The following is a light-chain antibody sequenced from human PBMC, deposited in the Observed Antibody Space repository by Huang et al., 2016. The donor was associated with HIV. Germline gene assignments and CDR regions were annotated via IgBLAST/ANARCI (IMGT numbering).Light chain of an antibody. Sequence: IVLTQSPATLSWSPGERVTLSCRASPSVGNYIAWYQQHPGQSPKLLIYDTSSRATGTPVRFSGSGAGTDFTLTISSLESEDFAVYYCQQRSSGVTFGGGTKV. V-gene: IGKV3D-11*02. J-gene: IGKJ4*01. CDR2: DTS. CDR1: PSVGNY. CDR3: QQRSSGVT.